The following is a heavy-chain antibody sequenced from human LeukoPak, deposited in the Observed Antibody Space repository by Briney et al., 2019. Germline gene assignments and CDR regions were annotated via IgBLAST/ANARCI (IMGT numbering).Heavy chain of an antibody. V-gene: IGHV4-34*01. CDR1: GGSFSSYY. CDR3: ARGRLWFGNNWFDP. CDR2: INHSGSS. J-gene: IGHJ5*02. Sequence: SETLSLTCAVYGGSFSSYYWSWIRQPPGKGLEWIGEINHSGSSNCNPSLKNRVTISLDTSKNQFSLKLRSVTAADTAVYYCARGRLWFGNNWFDPWGQGTLVTVSS. D-gene: IGHD3-10*01.